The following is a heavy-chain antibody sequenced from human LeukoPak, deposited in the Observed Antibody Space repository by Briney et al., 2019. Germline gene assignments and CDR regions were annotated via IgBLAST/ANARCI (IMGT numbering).Heavy chain of an antibody. CDR3: AGVSDYYDSRGYDDY. CDR1: GGSISSYY. CDR2: IYYSGST. V-gene: IGHV4-59*01. J-gene: IGHJ4*02. D-gene: IGHD3-22*01. Sequence: SETLSLTCTVSGGSISSYYWSWIRQPPGKGLEWIGYIYYSGSTNYNPSLKSRVTISVDTSKNQFSLKPTSVTSADTAVYYCAGVSDYYDSRGYDDYWGQGTLVTVSS.